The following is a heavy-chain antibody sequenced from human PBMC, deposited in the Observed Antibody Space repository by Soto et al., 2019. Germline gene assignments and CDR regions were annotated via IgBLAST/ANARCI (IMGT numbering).Heavy chain of an antibody. CDR3: ARDGGPGGWNPNWFDP. J-gene: IGHJ5*02. V-gene: IGHV4-4*07. CDR1: GASVTTKY. D-gene: IGHD1-1*01. CDR2: IYVSGAT. Sequence: QVQLQESGPGLVKPSETLSLICNVSGASVTTKYWNWIRQPAGKGLEWLWRIYVSGATSYNPALKSRHTVSVDPSKNRFSLGLKSVTAADTAVYYCARDGGPGGWNPNWFDPWGQGILVTVSS.